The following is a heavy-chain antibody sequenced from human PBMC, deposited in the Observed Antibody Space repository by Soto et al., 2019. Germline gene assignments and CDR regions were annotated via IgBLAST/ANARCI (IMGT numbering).Heavy chain of an antibody. V-gene: IGHV1-2*02. CDR3: ARDPTRYYYDSSGYYY. D-gene: IGHD3-22*01. CDR1: GYTFTGYY. Sequence: ASVKVSCKASGYTFTGYYMHWVRQAPGQGLEWMGWINPNSGGTNYAQKFQGRVTMTRDTSISTAYMELSRLRSDDTAVYYCARDPTRYYYDSSGYYYWGQGTLVTVS. CDR2: INPNSGGT. J-gene: IGHJ4*02.